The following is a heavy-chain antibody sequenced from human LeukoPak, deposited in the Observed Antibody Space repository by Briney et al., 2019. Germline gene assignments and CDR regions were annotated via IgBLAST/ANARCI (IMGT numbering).Heavy chain of an antibody. D-gene: IGHD2-8*02. J-gene: IGHJ4*02. Sequence: GASVKVSCKASGYTFTSYGINWVRQAPGQGLAWMGWISAYNGNTNYAQKLQGRVTMTTDTSTSTAYMELRSLRSDDTAVYYCARNLGYCTGGVCYFDYWGQGTLVTVSS. CDR1: GYTFTSYG. CDR2: ISAYNGNT. V-gene: IGHV1-18*01. CDR3: ARNLGYCTGGVCYFDY.